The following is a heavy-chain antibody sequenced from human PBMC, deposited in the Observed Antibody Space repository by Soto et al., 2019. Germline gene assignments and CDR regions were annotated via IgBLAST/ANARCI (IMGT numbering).Heavy chain of an antibody. CDR3: ARKAPTDYYGSGLGGCFDY. J-gene: IGHJ4*02. CDR2: IYYSGST. D-gene: IGHD3-10*01. V-gene: IGHV4-30-4*01. CDR1: GGSISSGAYY. Sequence: SETLSLTCTVSGGSISSGAYYWGWIRQPPGRGLEWIGYIYYSGSTYYNPSLKSRVTRSVDTSKNQFSLKLSSVTAADTAVYYCARKAPTDYYGSGLGGCFDYWGQGTLVTVSS.